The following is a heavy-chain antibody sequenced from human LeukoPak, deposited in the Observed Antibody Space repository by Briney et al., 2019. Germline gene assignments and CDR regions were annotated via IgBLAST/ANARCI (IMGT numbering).Heavy chain of an antibody. D-gene: IGHD2-2*01. V-gene: IGHV4-30-2*06. CDR1: GDSITTGGYC. CDR2: IYYSGSA. Sequence: PSETLSLTCTVSGDSITTGGYCWSWVRQSPGKGLEWMGYIYYSGSASYNPSLKSRVTLSVDTSKNQFSLKVTSVTAADTAVYYCASGVPASNWLASNWFDPWGQGTLVTVSS. J-gene: IGHJ5*02. CDR3: ASGVPASNWLASNWFDP.